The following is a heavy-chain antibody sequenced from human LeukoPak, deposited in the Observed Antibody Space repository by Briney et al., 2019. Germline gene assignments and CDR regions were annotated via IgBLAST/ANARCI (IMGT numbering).Heavy chain of an antibody. J-gene: IGHJ6*02. CDR1: GYTFTGYY. Sequence: ASVKVSCKASGYTFTGYYMHWLRQAPGQGLEWMGWINPNSGGTNYAQKFQGWVTMTRDTSISTAYMELSRLRSDDTAVYYCASSSYSSSWYPHYYGMDVWGQGTTVTVSS. D-gene: IGHD6-13*01. CDR2: INPNSGGT. V-gene: IGHV1-2*04. CDR3: ASSSYSSSWYPHYYGMDV.